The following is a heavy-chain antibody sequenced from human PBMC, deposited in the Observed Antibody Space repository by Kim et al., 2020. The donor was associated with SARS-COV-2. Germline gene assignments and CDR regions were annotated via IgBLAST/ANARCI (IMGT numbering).Heavy chain of an antibody. D-gene: IGHD3-10*01. CDR2: INHSGST. CDR1: GGSFSGYY. Sequence: SETLSLTCAVYGGSFSGYYWSWIRQPPGKGLEWIGEINHSGSTNYNPSLKSRVTISVDTSKNQFSLKLSSVTAADTAVYYCARGFGYYYGSGSYYNPVGLPYYFDYWGQGTLVTVSS. V-gene: IGHV4-34*01. CDR3: ARGFGYYYGSGSYYNPVGLPYYFDY. J-gene: IGHJ4*02.